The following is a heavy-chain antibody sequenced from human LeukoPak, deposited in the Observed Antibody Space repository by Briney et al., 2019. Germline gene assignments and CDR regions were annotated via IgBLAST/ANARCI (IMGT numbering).Heavy chain of an antibody. CDR1: GFTFSAHY. D-gene: IGHD6-6*01. CDR3: VRTARLSDY. CDR2: ISDDGITI. Sequence: GGSLRLSCAASGFTFSAHYMGWIRQAPGKGLEWVSYISDDGITINYADSVKGRFTVSRDNAKNSLYLQMNSLRVEDTAVYYCVRTARLSDYWGQGTLVTVSS. J-gene: IGHJ4*02. V-gene: IGHV3-11*04.